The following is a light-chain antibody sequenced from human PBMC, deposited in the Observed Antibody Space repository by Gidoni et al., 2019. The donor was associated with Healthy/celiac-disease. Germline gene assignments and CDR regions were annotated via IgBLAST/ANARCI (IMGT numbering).Light chain of an antibody. CDR3: QQSYSTPWT. Sequence: SVGDRVTITCRASQSISSYLNWYQQKPGKAPKLLIYAASSLQSGVPSRFSGSGSGTAFTLTISSLQPEDFATYYCQQSYSTPWTFGQGTKVEIK. CDR2: AAS. J-gene: IGKJ1*01. V-gene: IGKV1-39*01. CDR1: QSISSY.